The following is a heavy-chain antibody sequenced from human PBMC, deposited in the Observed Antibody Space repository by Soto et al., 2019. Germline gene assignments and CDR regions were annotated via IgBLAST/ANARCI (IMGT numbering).Heavy chain of an antibody. CDR1: GYTFTSYG. V-gene: IGHV1-18*01. Sequence: QVQLVQSGAEVKKPEASVKVSCKASGYTFTSYGISWVRQAPGQGLEWMGWISAYNGNTNYAQKLQGRVTMTTDTSTSTAYMELRSLRSDDTAVYYCARDVRDIVVVPAALGGWFDPWGQGTLVTVSS. D-gene: IGHD2-2*01. CDR2: ISAYNGNT. J-gene: IGHJ5*02. CDR3: ARDVRDIVVVPAALGGWFDP.